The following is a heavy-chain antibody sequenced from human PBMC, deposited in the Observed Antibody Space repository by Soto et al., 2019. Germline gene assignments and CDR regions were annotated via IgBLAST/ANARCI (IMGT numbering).Heavy chain of an antibody. J-gene: IGHJ4*02. Sequence: PSETLSLTCTVSGGSVSSGSYYWSWIRQPPGKGLEWIGYIYYSGSTYYNPSLKSRVTISVDTSKNQFSLKLSSVTAADTAVYYCARGGGSYYATGNFDYWGQGTLVTVSS. D-gene: IGHD1-26*01. V-gene: IGHV4-31*03. CDR3: ARGGGSYYATGNFDY. CDR1: GGSVSSGSYY. CDR2: IYYSGST.